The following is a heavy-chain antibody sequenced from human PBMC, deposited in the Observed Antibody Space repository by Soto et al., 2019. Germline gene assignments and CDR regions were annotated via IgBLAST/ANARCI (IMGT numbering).Heavy chain of an antibody. CDR2: INAGNGNT. CDR3: ARGPKSGSYFLSYFDY. CDR1: GYTFTNYA. V-gene: IGHV1-3*01. Sequence: ASVKVSCKASGYTFTNYAMHWVRQAPGQRLEWMGWINAGNGNTKYSQKFQGRVTITRDTSASTTYMDLSSLRSEDTAVYYCARGPKSGSYFLSYFDYWGQATLVTVSS. D-gene: IGHD1-26*01. J-gene: IGHJ4*02.